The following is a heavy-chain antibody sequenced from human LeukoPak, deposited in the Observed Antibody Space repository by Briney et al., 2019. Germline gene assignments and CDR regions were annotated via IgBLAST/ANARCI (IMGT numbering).Heavy chain of an antibody. CDR3: AREGANGYSRHYYYYYGMDV. Sequence: PSETLSLTCTVSGGSISSSSYYWGWIRQPPGEGLEWIGSIYYSGSTYYNPSLKSRVTISVDTSKNQFSLKLSSVTAADTAVYYCAREGANGYSRHYYYYYGMDVWGQGTTVTVSS. J-gene: IGHJ6*02. V-gene: IGHV4-39*07. D-gene: IGHD6-13*01. CDR1: GGSISSSSYY. CDR2: IYYSGST.